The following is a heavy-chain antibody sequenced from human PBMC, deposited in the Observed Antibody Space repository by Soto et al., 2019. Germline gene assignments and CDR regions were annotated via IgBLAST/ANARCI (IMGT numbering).Heavy chain of an antibody. CDR2: ISWNSNTI. Sequence: GGSLRLSCAASVSTFDNYAMHWVRQAPGKGLEWVSGISWNSNTIAYADSVKGRFTISRDNAKNSLYLQMNSLRAEDTAFYYCAKDTGPNWGQGTLVTVSS. CDR3: AKDTGPN. V-gene: IGHV3-9*01. CDR1: VSTFDNYA. J-gene: IGHJ4*02.